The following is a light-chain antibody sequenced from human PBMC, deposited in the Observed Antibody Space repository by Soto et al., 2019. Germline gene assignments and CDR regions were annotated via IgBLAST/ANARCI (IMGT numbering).Light chain of an antibody. CDR2: DAS. CDR1: QSVSSY. CDR3: QQRSNWIT. J-gene: IGKJ5*01. Sequence: DIVLTQSQATLPLSPGERATLSCRASQSVSSYLAWYQQKPGQAPRLLIYDASNRATGIPARFSGSGSGTDFTLTISSLEPEDFAVYYCQQRSNWITFGQGTRLEIK. V-gene: IGKV3-11*01.